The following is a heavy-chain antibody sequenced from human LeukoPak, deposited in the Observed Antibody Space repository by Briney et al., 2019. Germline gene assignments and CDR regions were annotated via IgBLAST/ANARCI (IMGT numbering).Heavy chain of an antibody. J-gene: IGHJ4*02. V-gene: IGHV4-59*01. CDR2: IYYSGST. CDR1: GGSSSSYD. Sequence: SETLSLTCSVSGGSSSSYDRTWIRQPPGKGLQWIGYIYYSGSTNYNPSLKSRVTISIDTSKNQFSLKLNSVTASDTAVYYCAREAREYYDSCDCLYFDHWGQGTLVSVSS. D-gene: IGHD3-22*01. CDR3: AREAREYYDSCDCLYFDH.